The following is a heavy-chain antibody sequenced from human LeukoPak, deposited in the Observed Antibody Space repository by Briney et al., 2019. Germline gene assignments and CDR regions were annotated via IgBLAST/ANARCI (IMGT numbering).Heavy chain of an antibody. CDR3: AKSPYYYDSSGPTGDY. J-gene: IGHJ4*02. Sequence: GGSLRLSCAASGFTFSSYAMSWVRQAPGKGLEWVSAISGSGGSTYYADSVKGRFTISRDNSKNTLYLQMSSLRAEDTAVYYCAKSPYYYDSSGPTGDYWGQGTLVTVSS. V-gene: IGHV3-23*01. CDR1: GFTFSSYA. CDR2: ISGSGGST. D-gene: IGHD3-22*01.